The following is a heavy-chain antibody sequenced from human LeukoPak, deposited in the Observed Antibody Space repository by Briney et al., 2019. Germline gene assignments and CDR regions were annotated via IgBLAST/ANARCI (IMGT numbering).Heavy chain of an antibody. V-gene: IGHV4-34*01. D-gene: IGHD6-13*01. CDR2: INHSGST. Sequence: SETLSLTCAVYGGSFSGYYWSWNRQPPGKGLEWIGEINHSGSTNYNPSLKSRVTISVDTSKNQFSLKLSSVTAADTAVYYCASAAAGTFDPWGQGTLVTVSS. CDR1: GGSFSGYY. CDR3: ASAAAGTFDP. J-gene: IGHJ5*02.